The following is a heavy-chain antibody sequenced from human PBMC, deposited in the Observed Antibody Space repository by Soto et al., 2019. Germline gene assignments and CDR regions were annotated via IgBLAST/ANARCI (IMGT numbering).Heavy chain of an antibody. CDR2: IIPIFGSA. D-gene: IGHD6-19*01. Sequence: AASVKVSCKASGGTLSDYAFSWVRQAPGQGLEWMGGIIPIFGSANYAQKLQGRVTITADESTKTAYMELSSLRSEDTAVYYCARAVAVPADFDYWGQGTLVTVSS. V-gene: IGHV1-69*13. CDR1: GGTLSDYA. J-gene: IGHJ4*02. CDR3: ARAVAVPADFDY.